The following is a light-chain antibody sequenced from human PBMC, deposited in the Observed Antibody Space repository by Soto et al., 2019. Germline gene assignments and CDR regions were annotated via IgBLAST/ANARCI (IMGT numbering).Light chain of an antibody. J-gene: IGKJ1*01. CDR3: QQCGSSPRT. V-gene: IGKV3-20*01. CDR2: GAS. CDR1: QSVSSNF. Sequence: EIVLTQSPGTLSLSPGXRATLSCRASQSVSSNFLAWYQQKPGQAPRLLIYGASNRATGIPDRFSGSGSGTDFTLTISRLEPEDFAVYYCQQCGSSPRTFGQGTKVDIK.